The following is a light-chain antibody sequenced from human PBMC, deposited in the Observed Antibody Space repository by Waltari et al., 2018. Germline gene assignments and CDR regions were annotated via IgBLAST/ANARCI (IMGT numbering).Light chain of an antibody. J-gene: IGLJ1*01. Sequence: SSVLTQPPSVSVAPGQTARITCGGNNIGSKSVHWYQQKPGRAPVLVVYDDRDRPSGIPERVSGSNSGNTATLTIGRVEDGDEADYYCQVWDSSSDHYVFGTGTKVTVL. CDR3: QVWDSSSDHYV. V-gene: IGLV3-21*02. CDR1: NIGSKS. CDR2: DDR.